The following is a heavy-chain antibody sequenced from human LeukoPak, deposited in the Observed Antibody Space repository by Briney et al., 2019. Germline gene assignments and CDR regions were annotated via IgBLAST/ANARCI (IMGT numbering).Heavy chain of an antibody. V-gene: IGHV3-23*01. CDR1: GFSVSSFG. J-gene: IGHJ4*02. CDR2: ISLNGETT. CDR3: AQGFSSGWYPY. Sequence: GGSLRLSCAVSGFSVSSFGMSWVRQAPGKGLEWISAISLNGETTWYADSVKVRFTISRDNPKNTLYLQLTSLRAEDTAVYYCAQGFSSGWYPYWGQGSLVSVSS. D-gene: IGHD6-19*01.